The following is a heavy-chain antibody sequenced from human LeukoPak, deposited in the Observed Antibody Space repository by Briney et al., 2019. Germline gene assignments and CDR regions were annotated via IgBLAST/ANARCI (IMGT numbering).Heavy chain of an antibody. J-gene: IGHJ4*02. Sequence: HGESLKISCKGSGYSFTSYWIGWVRQMPGKGLEWMGIIYPGGSDTRYSPSFQGQVTISADKSISTAYLQWSSLKASDTAMYYCARREMATIGDFDYWGQGTLVTVSS. CDR3: ARREMATIGDFDY. CDR2: IYPGGSDT. CDR1: GYSFTSYW. V-gene: IGHV5-51*01. D-gene: IGHD5-24*01.